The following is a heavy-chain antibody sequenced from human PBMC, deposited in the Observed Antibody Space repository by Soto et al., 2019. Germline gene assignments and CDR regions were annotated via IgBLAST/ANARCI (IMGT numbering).Heavy chain of an antibody. V-gene: IGHV3-23*01. Sequence: EVHLLESGGGLVQPGGSLRLSCAASGFAFSDYAMTWVRQAPGKGLEWVSDISDGDGATHYADSVKGRFTISRDDYKNTLYLQMDRLRAEDAAVYYCAKGRTFFDFWGQGTLVTVSS. CDR3: AKGRTFFDF. CDR1: GFAFSDYA. CDR2: ISDGDGAT. D-gene: IGHD3-16*01. J-gene: IGHJ4*02.